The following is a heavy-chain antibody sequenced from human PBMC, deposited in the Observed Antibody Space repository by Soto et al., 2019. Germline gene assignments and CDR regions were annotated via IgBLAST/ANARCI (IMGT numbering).Heavy chain of an antibody. CDR3: AKDPFLVGAGLYYFDY. D-gene: IGHD3-16*01. CDR2: ISGSGGST. V-gene: IGHV3-23*01. J-gene: IGHJ4*02. Sequence: EVQLLESGGGLVQPGGSLRLSCAASGFTFSSYAMSWVRQAPGKGLEWVSAISGSGGSTYYADSVKGRFTISRDNPKNPLYLQMNSLRAEDTAVYYCAKDPFLVGAGLYYFDYWGQGPLVTVSS. CDR1: GFTFSSYA.